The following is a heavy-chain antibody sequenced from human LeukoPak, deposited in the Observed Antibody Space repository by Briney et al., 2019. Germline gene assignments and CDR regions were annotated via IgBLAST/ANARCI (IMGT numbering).Heavy chain of an antibody. V-gene: IGHV3-72*01. CDR3: AKTSLGHPPYYCTMDV. CDR1: GFTFSDHY. Sequence: PGGSLRLSCAASGFTFSDHYMDWVRQAPGKGLEWVGRTRNKAKSYTTKYAASVTGRFTISRDDSKDSLYLQMNSLKTEDTAVYYCAKTSLGHPPYYCTMDVWGQGTTVTVSS. D-gene: IGHD7-27*01. J-gene: IGHJ6*02. CDR2: TRNKAKSYTT.